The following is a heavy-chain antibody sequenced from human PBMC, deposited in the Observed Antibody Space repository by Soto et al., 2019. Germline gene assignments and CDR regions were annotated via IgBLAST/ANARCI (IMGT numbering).Heavy chain of an antibody. Sequence: PGGSLRLSCAASGFTFSSYSMDWFRQAPGKGLEWVSYISSSSSTIYYADSVKGRFTISRDNAKNSLYLQMNSLRDEDTAVYYCARDRRDYGDHVDAFDIWGQGTMVT. CDR3: ARDRRDYGDHVDAFDI. CDR1: GFTFSSYS. CDR2: ISSSSSTI. J-gene: IGHJ3*02. D-gene: IGHD4-17*01. V-gene: IGHV3-48*02.